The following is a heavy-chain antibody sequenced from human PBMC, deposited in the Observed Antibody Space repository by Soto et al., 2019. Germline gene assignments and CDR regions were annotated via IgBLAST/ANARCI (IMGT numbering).Heavy chain of an antibody. D-gene: IGHD5-18*01. V-gene: IGHV2-5*02. CDR2: IYWDDDE. CDR1: GFSLTTSGVG. CDR3: AHRRYAYGHNPFDF. J-gene: IGHJ4*02. Sequence: QITLTESGPALVKPTQTLTLTCTFSGFSLTTSGVGVGWIRQPPGKALEWLALIYWDDDERYSPSLRSRLTLTKDTSKNQVVLTMSNMDPVDTATYYCAHRRYAYGHNPFDFWGQGALVSVSS.